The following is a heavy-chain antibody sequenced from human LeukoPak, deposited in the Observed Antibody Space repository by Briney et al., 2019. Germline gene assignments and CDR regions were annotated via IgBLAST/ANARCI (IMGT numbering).Heavy chain of an antibody. CDR3: ARDRNYGGNADY. V-gene: IGHV3-21*01. J-gene: IGHJ4*02. Sequence: EALSLTCSVYGGSFSGYYWRWVRQAPGKGRGWGLSISSSSSYLYYADSVKGRFTISRDNAKNSLYLQMNSLRAEGTAVYYCARDRNYGGNADYWGQGTLVTVSS. CDR1: GGSFSGYY. D-gene: IGHD4-23*01. CDR2: ISSSSSYL.